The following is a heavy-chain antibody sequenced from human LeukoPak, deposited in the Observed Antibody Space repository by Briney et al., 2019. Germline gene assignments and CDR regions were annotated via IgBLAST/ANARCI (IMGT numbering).Heavy chain of an antibody. D-gene: IGHD1-14*01. J-gene: IGHJ4*02. V-gene: IGHV3-48*01. CDR2: ISSSSSTI. Sequence: PGGSLRLSCAASGFTFSSYSMNWVRQAPGKGLEWVSYISSSSSTIYYADSVKGRFTISRDNAKNSLYLQMNGLRAEDTAVYYCANIWITGYWGQGTLVTVSS. CDR1: GFTFSSYS. CDR3: ANIWITGY.